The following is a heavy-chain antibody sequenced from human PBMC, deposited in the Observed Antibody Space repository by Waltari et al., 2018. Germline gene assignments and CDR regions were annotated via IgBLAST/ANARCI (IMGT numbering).Heavy chain of an antibody. Sequence: EVQLVESGGGLLQPGGSLRLSCAASGFTFSGRWMSWVRQAPGKGREWVANINQDVSGKFYVDSVNGRFTSSRDNAKSSLFLQMGGLGADDTAVYYCARGAGWLADHWGQGTVVTVSS. CDR1: GFTFSGRW. CDR2: INQDVSGK. D-gene: IGHD6-19*01. J-gene: IGHJ5*02. V-gene: IGHV3-7*01. CDR3: ARGAGWLADH.